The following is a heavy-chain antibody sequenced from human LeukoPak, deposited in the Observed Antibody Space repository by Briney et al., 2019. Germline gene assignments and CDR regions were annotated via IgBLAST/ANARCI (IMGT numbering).Heavy chain of an antibody. CDR1: GGSFSGYY. CDR2: INHSGSSGIT. J-gene: IGHJ4*02. CDR3: ARGRSNRDS. D-gene: IGHD4/OR15-4a*01. V-gene: IGHV4-34*01. Sequence: SETLSLTCAVYGGSFSGYYWTWIRQAPGEGLEWIGEINHSGSSGITNYNPSLKSRVTISVDTSRKQFFLKLSSVTVADTAVYYCARGRSNRDSWGQGTLVTASS.